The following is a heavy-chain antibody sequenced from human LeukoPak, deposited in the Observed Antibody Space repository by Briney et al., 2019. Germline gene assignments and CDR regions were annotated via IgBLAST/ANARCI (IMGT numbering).Heavy chain of an antibody. D-gene: IGHD2-8*01. J-gene: IGHJ4*02. V-gene: IGHV4-39*01. Sequence: SETLSLTCTVSGGSISSSSYYWGWIRQPPGKGLEWIGSIYYSGSTYYNPSLKSRVTISVDTSKNQFSLKLNSVTAADTAVYYCAGPLYYYFNYWGQGTLVTVSS. CDR2: IYYSGST. CDR3: AGPLYYYFNY. CDR1: GGSISSSSYY.